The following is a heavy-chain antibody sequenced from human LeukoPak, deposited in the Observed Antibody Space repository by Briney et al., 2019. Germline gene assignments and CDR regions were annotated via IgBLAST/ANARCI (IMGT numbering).Heavy chain of an antibody. J-gene: IGHJ4*02. D-gene: IGHD6-13*01. CDR1: GYTFTNYY. CDR2: INPSGNST. V-gene: IGHV1-46*01. CDR3: ARGYSSTYRIDY. Sequence: ASVKVSCKVSGYTFTNYYMHWVRQAPGQGLEWMGIINPSGNSTRYQQKFQDRVTMTRETSTRTVYMELSSLRSEDTAVYYCARGYSSTYRIDYWGQGTLVTVSS.